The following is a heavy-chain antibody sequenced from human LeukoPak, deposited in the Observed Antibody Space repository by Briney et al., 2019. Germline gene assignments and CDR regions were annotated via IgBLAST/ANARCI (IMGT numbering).Heavy chain of an antibody. CDR2: IYYSGST. V-gene: IGHV4-59*08. Sequence: SETLSLTCTVSGGSISTYYWSWIRQPPGKGLEWIGYIYYSGSTNYNPSLKSRVTMSVDTSKNQFSLKLSSVTAADTAVYYCARHSYSSPSCDYWGQGTLVTVSS. CDR3: ARHSYSSPSCDY. CDR1: GGSISTYY. J-gene: IGHJ4*02. D-gene: IGHD6-6*01.